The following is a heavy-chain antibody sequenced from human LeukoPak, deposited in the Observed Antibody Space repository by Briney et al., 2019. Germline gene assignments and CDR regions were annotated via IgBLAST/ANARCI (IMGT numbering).Heavy chain of an antibody. CDR1: GGSISSYS. CDR3: ARDNLHYDILTGYYMSSWFDP. CDR2: MYYSGST. D-gene: IGHD3-9*01. Sequence: SETLSLTCAVSGGSISSYSWSWIRQPPGKGLEWIGSMYYSGSTNYNPSLKSRVTISVDTSKNQFSLKLSSVTAADTAVYYCARDNLHYDILTGYYMSSWFDPWGQGTLVTVSS. V-gene: IGHV4-59*01. J-gene: IGHJ5*02.